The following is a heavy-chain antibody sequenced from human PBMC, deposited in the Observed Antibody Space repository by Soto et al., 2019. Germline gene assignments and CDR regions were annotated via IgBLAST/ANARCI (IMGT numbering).Heavy chain of an antibody. D-gene: IGHD6-13*01. Sequence: QVQLVQSGAEVKKPGASVKVSCKASGYTFTAYYIQWVRQAPGQGLEFMGWINPKSGGTNYAQNFQGRVTMTRDTSINTAYMEVSRLRFDDTAVYYCVTLVAAAQTFDYWGQGTLVTVSS. CDR1: GYTFTAYY. V-gene: IGHV1-2*02. CDR2: INPKSGGT. CDR3: VTLVAAAQTFDY. J-gene: IGHJ4*02.